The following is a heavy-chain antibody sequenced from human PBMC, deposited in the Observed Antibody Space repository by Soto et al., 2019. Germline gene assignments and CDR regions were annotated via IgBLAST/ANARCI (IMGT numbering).Heavy chain of an antibody. Sequence: RASVKVSCKASGYTFTNYGISWVRQAPGQGLEWMGWINVYNGNTKYAQKVQGRVTMTTDTSTSTAYMELRSLRSDDTAVYYCARGVCSGSYYNQYSSFDLWGQGSLVTVSS. J-gene: IGHJ5*02. CDR2: INVYNGNT. CDR1: GYTFTNYG. D-gene: IGHD3-10*02. V-gene: IGHV1-18*01. CDR3: ARGVCSGSYYNQYSSFDL.